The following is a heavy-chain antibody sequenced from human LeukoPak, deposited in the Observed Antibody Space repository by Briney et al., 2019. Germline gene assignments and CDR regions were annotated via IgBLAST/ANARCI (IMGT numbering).Heavy chain of an antibody. J-gene: IGHJ5*02. CDR1: GFTFSSYE. CDR2: ISSGGNYR. Sequence: SGGSLRLSCAASGFTFSSYEINWVRQAPGKGLEWVSYISSGGNYRYYADSVKGRFTISRDNARNSLYLQMNSLRAEDTAVYYCARDRGARSRGLAWGQGTQVTVSS. D-gene: IGHD3-10*01. CDR3: ARDRGARSRGLA. V-gene: IGHV3-48*03.